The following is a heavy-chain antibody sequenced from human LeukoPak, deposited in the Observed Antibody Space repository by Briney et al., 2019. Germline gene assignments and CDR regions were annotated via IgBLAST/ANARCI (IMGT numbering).Heavy chain of an antibody. J-gene: IGHJ4*02. CDR1: GYIFTTYG. CDR2: ISAYNGNT. D-gene: IGHD4-17*01. V-gene: IGHV1-18*01. Sequence: GASVKVSCKASGYIFTTYGISWVRQAPGQGLEWMGWISAYNGNTNYAQKFQGRVTMTTDTSTSTAYMELRSLRSDDTAVYYCARTPDSGDYGGYWGQGTLVTVSS. CDR3: ARTPDSGDYGGY.